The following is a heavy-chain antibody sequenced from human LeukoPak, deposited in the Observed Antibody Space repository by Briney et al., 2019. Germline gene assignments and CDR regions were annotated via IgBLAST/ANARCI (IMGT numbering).Heavy chain of an antibody. Sequence: GGSLRLSCAVSGFNVSSNYMSWVRQAPGKGLECVSAIYSGGSTSYADSVKDRFTISRDNSENTVYLLMNSLRVEDTAVYYCARWVNNGGKGCYFDYWGQGTLVTVSS. D-gene: IGHD4-23*01. V-gene: IGHV3-66*01. J-gene: IGHJ4*02. CDR1: GFNVSSNY. CDR2: IYSGGST. CDR3: ARWVNNGGKGCYFDY.